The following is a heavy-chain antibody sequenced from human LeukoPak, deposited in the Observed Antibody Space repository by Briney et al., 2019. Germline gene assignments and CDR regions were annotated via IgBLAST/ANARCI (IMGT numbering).Heavy chain of an antibody. D-gene: IGHD2-15*01. CDR2: IYPGDSKT. Sequence: GESLKISCKGSGYIFGNYWIGWVRQMPGKGLEWVWIIYPGDSKTRYSPFFQGQVTISDDKSVSTAYLQWSRLKASDTAMYYRTRHDEPNWWDHWGQGTLVTVSS. V-gene: IGHV5-51*01. CDR3: TRHDEPNWWDH. CDR1: GYIFGNYW. J-gene: IGHJ4*02.